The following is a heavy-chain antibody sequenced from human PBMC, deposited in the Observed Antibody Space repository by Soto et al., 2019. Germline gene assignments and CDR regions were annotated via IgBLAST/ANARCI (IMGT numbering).Heavy chain of an antibody. CDR2: INPGTGHT. CDR1: GSTFISYA. CDR3: ADCSTGRCYAGDYYGMDV. J-gene: IGHJ6*02. V-gene: IGHV1-3*01. D-gene: IGHD2-2*01. Sequence: QVPLVQSGAEVKKPGASVQVSCKASGSTFISYAMHWVRQAPGQGLEWMGWINPGTGHTRYSQKFQGRVTISRATSASTVHMELSSLRSEDTAVYYCADCSTGRCYAGDYYGMDVWGQGTTVTVSS.